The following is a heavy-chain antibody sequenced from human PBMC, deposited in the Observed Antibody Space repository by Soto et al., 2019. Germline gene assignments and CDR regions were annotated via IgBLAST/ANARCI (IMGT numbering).Heavy chain of an antibody. D-gene: IGHD3-10*01. V-gene: IGHV3-53*01. CDR3: ASPYYYGSGSLAHAFDI. CDR1: GLTVSSNY. Sequence: EVQLVESGGGLIQPGGSLRLSCAASGLTVSSNYMSWVRQAPGKGLEWVSVIYSGGSTYYADSVKGRFTISRDNSKNTLYLQMNSLRAEDTAVYYCASPYYYGSGSLAHAFDIWGQGTMVTVSS. J-gene: IGHJ3*02. CDR2: IYSGGST.